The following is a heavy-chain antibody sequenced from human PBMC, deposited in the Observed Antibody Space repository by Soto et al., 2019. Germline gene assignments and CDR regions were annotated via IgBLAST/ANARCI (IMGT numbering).Heavy chain of an antibody. Sequence: SVKVSCKASVGTFSSYAISWVRQAPGQGLEWMGGIIPISGTANYAQKFQGRVTITADESTSTAYMELSSLRSEDTAVYYCARSQGSSTSLEIYYYYYYGMDVWGQGTTVTVSS. CDR1: VGTFSSYA. CDR3: ARSQGSSTSLEIYYYYYYGMDV. D-gene: IGHD2-2*01. J-gene: IGHJ6*02. CDR2: IIPISGTA. V-gene: IGHV1-69*13.